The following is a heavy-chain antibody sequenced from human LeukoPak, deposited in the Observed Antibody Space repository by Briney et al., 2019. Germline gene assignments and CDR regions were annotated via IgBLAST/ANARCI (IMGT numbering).Heavy chain of an antibody. D-gene: IGHD6-13*01. V-gene: IGHV1-8*01. CDR2: MNPNSGNT. CDR1: GYTFTSYD. Sequence: GASVKVSCKASGYTFTSYDINWVRQAPGQGLEWMGWMNPNSGNTGYAQKFQGRVTMTRNTSISTAYMELSSLRSEDTAVYYCARGTYSSSWSDYWGQGTLVTVSS. J-gene: IGHJ4*02. CDR3: ARGTYSSSWSDY.